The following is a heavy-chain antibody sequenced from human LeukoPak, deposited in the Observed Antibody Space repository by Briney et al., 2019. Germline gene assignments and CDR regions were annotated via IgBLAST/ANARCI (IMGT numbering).Heavy chain of an antibody. Sequence: SVKVSCKASGGTFSSYAISWVRQAPGQGLEWMGGIIPIFGTANYAQKFQGRVTITADESTSTAYMELSSLRSEDTAVYYCAREPGIAVAGAYYYYGMDVWGQGTTVTVSS. J-gene: IGHJ6*02. CDR2: IIPIFGTA. D-gene: IGHD6-19*01. V-gene: IGHV1-69*13. CDR1: GGTFSSYA. CDR3: AREPGIAVAGAYYYYGMDV.